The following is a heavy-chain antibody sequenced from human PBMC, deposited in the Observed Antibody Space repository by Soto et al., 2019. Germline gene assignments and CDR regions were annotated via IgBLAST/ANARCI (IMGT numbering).Heavy chain of an antibody. CDR3: ARDSWVSVRESFDY. J-gene: IGHJ4*02. Sequence: ASVKVSCKASGYTFTSYGISWVRQAPGQGLEWMGWISAYNGNTNYAQKLQGRVTMTTDTSTSTAYMELRSLRSDDTAVYYCARDSWVSVRESFDYWGQGTLVTVSS. CDR2: ISAYNGNT. D-gene: IGHD3-10*01. V-gene: IGHV1-18*01. CDR1: GYTFTSYG.